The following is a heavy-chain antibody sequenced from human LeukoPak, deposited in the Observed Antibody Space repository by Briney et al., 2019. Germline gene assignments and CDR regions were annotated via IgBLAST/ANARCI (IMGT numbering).Heavy chain of an antibody. D-gene: IGHD4/OR15-4a*01. J-gene: IGHJ4*02. Sequence: ASVKVPCKISGYTLTELSMNWVRQAPGKGLEWLGGFEPEHGKTIYAQKFQGRVTVTEDTSSDTGYMELSSLRSEDTAMYYCAIGAAFDPLTFDFWGQGTLVTVSS. V-gene: IGHV1-24*01. CDR2: FEPEHGKT. CDR1: GYTLTELS. CDR3: AIGAAFDPLTFDF.